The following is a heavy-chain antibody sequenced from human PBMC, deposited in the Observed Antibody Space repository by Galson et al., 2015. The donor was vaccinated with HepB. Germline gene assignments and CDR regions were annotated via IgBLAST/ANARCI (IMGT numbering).Heavy chain of an antibody. CDR3: AITSGGLLGFI. Sequence: SLRLSCAASGFTFRSHVMTWVRQAPGKGLEWVSSISDTGNRTYYTDSVKGRFTISRDNSKNTLYLQMDSLRADDTAIYYCAITSGGLLGFIWGQGTMVTVSS. D-gene: IGHD7-27*01. CDR2: ISDTGNRT. CDR1: GFTFRSHV. J-gene: IGHJ3*02. V-gene: IGHV3-23*01.